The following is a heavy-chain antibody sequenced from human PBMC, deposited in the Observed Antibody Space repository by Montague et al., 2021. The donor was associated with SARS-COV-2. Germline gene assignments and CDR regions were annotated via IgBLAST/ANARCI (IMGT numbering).Heavy chain of an antibody. D-gene: IGHD6-13*01. CDR1: GDSVSRNSAA. CDR2: TYYRSKWYN. J-gene: IGHJ6*02. CDR3: ARVGRQQLVRLSGMDV. V-gene: IGHV6-1*01. Sequence: CAISGDSVSRNSAAWNWIRQSPSRGLEWPGRTYYRSKWYNDYALXVKXRITINPDTSKNQFSLKLSSVTAADTAVYYCARVGRQQLVRLSGMDVWGQGTTVTVSS.